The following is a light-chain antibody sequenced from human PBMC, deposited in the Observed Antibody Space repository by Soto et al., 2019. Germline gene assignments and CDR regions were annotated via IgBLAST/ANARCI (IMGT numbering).Light chain of an antibody. J-gene: IGLJ1*01. CDR3: QSYDSSLSGRV. Sequence: QSVLTQPPSVSGAPGQRVTISCTGSSSNIRAGYDVHWYQQLPGTAPKLLIYGNSNRPSGVPDRFSGSKSGTSASLAITGLQAEDEADYYYQSYDSSLSGRVFGTGTKVTVL. CDR1: SSNIRAGYD. V-gene: IGLV1-40*01. CDR2: GNS.